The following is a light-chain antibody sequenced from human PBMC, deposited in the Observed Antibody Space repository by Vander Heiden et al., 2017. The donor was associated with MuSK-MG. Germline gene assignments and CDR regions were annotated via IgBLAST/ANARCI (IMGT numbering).Light chain of an antibody. V-gene: IGKV3-11*01. CDR2: DAV. Sequence: EIVLTQSPATLSLSLGASATLSCRASQSVSSYLAWYQQRPGQAPRLLSYDAVNRASGIAARFSGSGSGTDFTLTISSLEPEDFAVYYCQQRDTFGQGTKLEIK. J-gene: IGKJ2*01. CDR1: QSVSSY. CDR3: QQRDT.